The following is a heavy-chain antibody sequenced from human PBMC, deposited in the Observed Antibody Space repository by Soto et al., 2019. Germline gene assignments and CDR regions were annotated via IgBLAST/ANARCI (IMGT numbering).Heavy chain of an antibody. CDR1: GYAFTSYD. CDR3: ARAKSYGYADY. Sequence: QVQLVQSGAEVKKPGASVKVSCKASGYAFTSYDINWVQQATGQRLEWIGWMNPNMGNTGYAQKFQGRVTMTMNTSISTAYMELSSLRSEDTAVYYCARAKSYGYADYWGQGTLVTVSS. J-gene: IGHJ4*02. V-gene: IGHV1-8*01. CDR2: MNPNMGNT. D-gene: IGHD5-18*01.